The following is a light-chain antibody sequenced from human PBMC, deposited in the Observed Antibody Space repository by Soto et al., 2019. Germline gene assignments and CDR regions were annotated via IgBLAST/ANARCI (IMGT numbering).Light chain of an antibody. J-gene: IGLJ3*02. CDR3: SSYTSSSTRV. V-gene: IGLV2-14*01. Sequence: QSALTQPASVSGSPGQSITISCTGTSSDVGGYTYVSWYQQHPGKAPKLMIYEVSERPSGVSDRFSGSKSGNTASLTISGLQAEDEADYYCSSYTSSSTRVFGGGTKLTVL. CDR1: SSDVGGYTY. CDR2: EVS.